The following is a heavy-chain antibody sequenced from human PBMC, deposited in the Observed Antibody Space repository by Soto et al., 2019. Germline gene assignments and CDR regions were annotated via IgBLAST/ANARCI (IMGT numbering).Heavy chain of an antibody. J-gene: IGHJ5*01. D-gene: IGHD3-16*01. Sequence: VGSLRLSCAGSGFTFSNHWMNWVRQAPGKGLEWVANIKADGSEKYYVDSVKGRFTISRDNAKNSLYLQMNSLRAEDTAVYYCARAGGVDSWGQGTLVTVSS. V-gene: IGHV3-7*03. CDR2: IKADGSEK. CDR1: GFTFSNHW. CDR3: ARAGGVDS.